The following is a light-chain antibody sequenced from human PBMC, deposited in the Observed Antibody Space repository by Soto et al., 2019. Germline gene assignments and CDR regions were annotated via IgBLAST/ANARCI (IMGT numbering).Light chain of an antibody. CDR1: SSDVGSYNL. CDR2: EGS. Sequence: QSVLTQPASVSGSPGQSITISCTGTSSDVGSYNLVSWYQQHPGKAPKFMIYEGSKRPSGVSNRFSGSKSGNTASLTISGLQAEDEADYYCCSYAGNSLVFGGGTKVTVL. CDR3: CSYAGNSLV. V-gene: IGLV2-23*01. J-gene: IGLJ2*01.